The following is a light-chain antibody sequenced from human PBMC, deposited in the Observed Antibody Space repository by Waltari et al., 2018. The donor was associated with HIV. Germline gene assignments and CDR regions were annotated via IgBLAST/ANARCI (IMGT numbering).Light chain of an antibody. Sequence: QSALTQPASVSGSPGQSITISCTGTSSDVGGYNLVSWYQQHPGKAPKHMIDEVSKRPSGVSDRFSGSKSGNTASLTIPGLQAEDEADYYCCAYAGSTTYVIFGGGTKLTVL. CDR3: CAYAGSTTYVI. J-gene: IGLJ2*01. V-gene: IGLV2-23*02. CDR1: SSDVGGYNL. CDR2: EVS.